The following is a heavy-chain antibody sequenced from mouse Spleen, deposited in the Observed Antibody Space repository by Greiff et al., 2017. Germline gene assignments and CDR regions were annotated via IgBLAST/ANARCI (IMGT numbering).Heavy chain of an antibody. V-gene: IGHV1-69*01. CDR2: IDPSDSYT. J-gene: IGHJ2*01. CDR1: GYTFTSYW. CDR3: ARWGY. Sequence: QVQLQQSGAELVMPGASVKLSCKASGYTFTSYWMHWVKQRPGQGLEWIGEIDPSDSYTNYNQKFKGKATLTVDKSSSTAYMQLSSLTSEDSAVYYCARWGYWGQGTTLTVSS.